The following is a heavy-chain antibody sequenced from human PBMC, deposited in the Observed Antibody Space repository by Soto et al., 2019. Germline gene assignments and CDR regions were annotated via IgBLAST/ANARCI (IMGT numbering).Heavy chain of an antibody. CDR1: GGSISSSSYY. CDR2: IYYSGST. D-gene: IGHD3-22*01. J-gene: IGHJ5*02. Sequence: PSETLSLTCTVSGGSISSSSYYWGWIRQPPGKGLEWIGSIYYSGSTYYNPSLKSRVTISVDTSKNQFSLKLSSVTAADTAVYYCARHRLVVITSNWFDPWGQGTLVTVSS. V-gene: IGHV4-39*01. CDR3: ARHRLVVITSNWFDP.